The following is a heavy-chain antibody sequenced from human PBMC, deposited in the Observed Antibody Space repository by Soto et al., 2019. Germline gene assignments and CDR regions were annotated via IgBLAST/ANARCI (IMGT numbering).Heavy chain of an antibody. J-gene: IGHJ5*02. CDR1: GYKFTSYW. CDR2: IFPSDSDT. V-gene: IGHV5-51*01. CDR3: ARKDKSGYFNWFDA. D-gene: IGHD3-22*01. Sequence: GESLKIYCRTSGYKFTSYWIAWVRQMPGKGLEWMGIIFPSDSDTRYSPSFQGQVTISADRSTSTVFLQWASLKASDTAVYFCARKDKSGYFNWFDAWGQGTLVTVSS.